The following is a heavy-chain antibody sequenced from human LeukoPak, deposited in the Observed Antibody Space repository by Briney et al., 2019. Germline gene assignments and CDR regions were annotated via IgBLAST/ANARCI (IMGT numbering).Heavy chain of an antibody. CDR1: GFTFSSYD. D-gene: IGHD2-15*01. CDR3: AKYIVATNSNLVAATRRYFDY. CDR2: ISGSGSST. V-gene: IGHV3-23*01. J-gene: IGHJ4*02. Sequence: GGTLRLSCAASGFTFSSYDMSWVRQAPGKGLEWVSAISGSGSSTYYADSVKGRFTISRDNSKNTVYLQMNSLSAEDTAVYYCAKYIVATNSNLVAATRRYFDYWGQGTLVTVSS.